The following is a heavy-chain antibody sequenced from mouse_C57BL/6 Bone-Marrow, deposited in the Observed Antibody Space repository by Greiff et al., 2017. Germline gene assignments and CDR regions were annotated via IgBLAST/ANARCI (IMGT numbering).Heavy chain of an antibody. D-gene: IGHD1-1*01. CDR2: ISDGGSYT. CDR1: GFTFSSYA. J-gene: IGHJ4*01. CDR3: ASKLRYYYAMDY. Sequence: EVMLVESGGGLVKPGGSLKLSCAASGFTFSSYAMSWVRQTPDKRLEWVATISDGGSYTYYPDNVKGRFTISRDNAKNHLYLQMSHLKSEDTAMYYCASKLRYYYAMDYWGQGTSVTVSS. V-gene: IGHV5-4*03.